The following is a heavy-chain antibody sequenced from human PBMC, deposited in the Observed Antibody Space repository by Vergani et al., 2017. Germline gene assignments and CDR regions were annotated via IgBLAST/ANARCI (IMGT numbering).Heavy chain of an antibody. D-gene: IGHD6-19*01. CDR2: VSGSSANP. J-gene: IGHJ4*02. V-gene: IGHV3-23*01. Sequence: VQLLDSGGGLVQPGGSLRLSCEASGFSFPGYAMSWVRQAPGKGLEWVSSVSGSSANPYYADSVKGRFIISRDKSKNTLYLQMNSLRAEDTAVYYCAKESEQWLVGGYFDYWGQGTLVTVSS. CDR3: AKESEQWLVGGYFDY. CDR1: GFSFPGYA.